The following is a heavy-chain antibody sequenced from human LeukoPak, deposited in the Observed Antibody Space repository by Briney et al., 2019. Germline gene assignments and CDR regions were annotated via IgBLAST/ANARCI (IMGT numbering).Heavy chain of an antibody. Sequence: ASVKVSCKASGYTFTGYYMHWVRQAPGQGLEWMGRINPNSGGTNYAQKFQGRVTMTRDMSISTAYMELSRLRSEDTAVYYCARDKSAAAGPTDLYYFDYWGQGTLVTVSS. CDR1: GYTFTGYY. CDR3: ARDKSAAAGPTDLYYFDY. J-gene: IGHJ4*02. CDR2: INPNSGGT. V-gene: IGHV1-2*06. D-gene: IGHD6-13*01.